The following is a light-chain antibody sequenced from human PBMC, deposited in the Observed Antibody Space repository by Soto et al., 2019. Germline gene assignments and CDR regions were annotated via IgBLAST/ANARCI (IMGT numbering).Light chain of an antibody. CDR1: QSVSNSF. CDR3: QQFGSSPPT. Sequence: EIVLTQSPGTLSLSPGERATLSCRASQSVSNSFLAWYQQKPGQAPRLLIYGASSRATDIPDRFSGSGSGTDFTLTINSLEPEDFAVYYCQQFGSSPPTFGPGTRVDIK. CDR2: GAS. J-gene: IGKJ3*01. V-gene: IGKV3-20*01.